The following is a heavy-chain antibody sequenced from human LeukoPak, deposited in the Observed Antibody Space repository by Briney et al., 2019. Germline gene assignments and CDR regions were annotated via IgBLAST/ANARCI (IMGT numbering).Heavy chain of an antibody. CDR3: ARRYCTSTSCFHLDY. V-gene: IGHV5-51*01. Sequence: GESLKISCKASGNIFSDYCIAWVRQMPGKGLEWMGIICPGDSDARYSPSFQGQVTISADKSISTAYLQWSSLKASDTAMYYCARRYCTSTSCFHLDYWGQGTPDTASS. CDR1: GNIFSDYC. J-gene: IGHJ4*02. D-gene: IGHD2-2*01. CDR2: ICPGDSDA.